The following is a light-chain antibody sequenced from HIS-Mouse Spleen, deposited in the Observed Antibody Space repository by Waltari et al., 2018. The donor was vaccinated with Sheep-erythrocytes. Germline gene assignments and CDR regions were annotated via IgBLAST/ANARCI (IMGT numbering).Light chain of an antibody. CDR3: CSYAGSYNHV. Sequence: QSALTQPASVSGSPGQSITISCTGTSSDVGSYNLVSWYQQHPGKAPKLMIYDVSKRPSGVPDRFSGSKSDNTASLTISGLQAEDEADYYCCSYAGSYNHVFATGTKVTVL. CDR1: SSDVGSYNL. J-gene: IGLJ1*01. CDR2: DVS. V-gene: IGLV2-23*02.